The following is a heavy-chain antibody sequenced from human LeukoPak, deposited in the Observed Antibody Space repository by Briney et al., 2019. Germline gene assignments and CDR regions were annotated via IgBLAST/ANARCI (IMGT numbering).Heavy chain of an antibody. CDR3: TRGITGHYRSLGGFAFDI. CDR1: GASLTQHY. Sequence: PSDTLSLTCTVSGASLTQHYWSWIRRPPGKGLEYIGYFHYDGSTNYTSSVRSRVTILVDTSKNQFTLNLRSVSAADTAKYYCTRGITGHYRSLGGFAFDIWGQGTMVAVSS. D-gene: IGHD3-16*01. V-gene: IGHV4-59*07. J-gene: IGHJ3*02. CDR2: FHYDGST.